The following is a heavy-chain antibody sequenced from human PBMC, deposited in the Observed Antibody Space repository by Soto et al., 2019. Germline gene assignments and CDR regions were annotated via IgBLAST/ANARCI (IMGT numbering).Heavy chain of an antibody. Sequence: QVQLVESGGGVVQPGRSLRLSCVASRFTFSSYGLHWVRQAPGKGLEWVAVISYDGSNSYYADSVKGRFTIPRDNSKNTLYLQMNSLKAEDTAVYYCANDRAYSSDGPSGPFNHWGQGTLISVSS. D-gene: IGHD6-25*01. CDR2: ISYDGSNS. J-gene: IGHJ4*02. V-gene: IGHV3-30*18. CDR1: RFTFSSYG. CDR3: ANDRAYSSDGPSGPFNH.